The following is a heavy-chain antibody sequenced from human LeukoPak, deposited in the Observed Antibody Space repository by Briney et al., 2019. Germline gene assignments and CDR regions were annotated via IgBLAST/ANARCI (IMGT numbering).Heavy chain of an antibody. V-gene: IGHV3-23*01. CDR1: GFTFSSYA. CDR2: ISGGDGCT. CDR3: AKRSYSSSWYYYYGMDV. D-gene: IGHD6-13*01. Sequence: GGSLRLSCAASGFTFSSYAMSWVRQAPGKGLEWVSAISGGDGCTYYADSVKGRSTISRDNSKNTLYLQTNSLRAEDTALYYCAKRSYSSSWYYYYGMDVWGQGTTVTVSS. J-gene: IGHJ6*02.